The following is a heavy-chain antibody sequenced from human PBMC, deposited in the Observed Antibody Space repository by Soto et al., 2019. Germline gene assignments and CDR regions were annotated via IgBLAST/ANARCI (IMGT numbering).Heavy chain of an antibody. Sequence: GGSLRLSCAASGFTFSSYAMSWVRQAPGKGLEWVSAISGSGGSTYYADSVKGRFTISRDNSKNTLYLQMNSLRAEDTAVYYCAKDGLSMIVVVITYFDYWGQGTLVTVSS. J-gene: IGHJ4*02. CDR3: AKDGLSMIVVVITYFDY. D-gene: IGHD3-22*01. CDR2: ISGSGGST. V-gene: IGHV3-23*01. CDR1: GFTFSSYA.